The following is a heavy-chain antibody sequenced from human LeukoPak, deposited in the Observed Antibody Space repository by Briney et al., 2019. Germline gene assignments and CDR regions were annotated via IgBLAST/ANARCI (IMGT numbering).Heavy chain of an antibody. V-gene: IGHV5-51*01. D-gene: IGHD6-19*01. CDR1: GYSFSSYW. CDR2: IYPGDSDT. CDR3: ARHHKFSSGLRYFDL. Sequence: GESLKISCKGSGYSFSSYWIAWVRQMPGKGLEWMGIIYPGDSDTRYSPSFQGQVSISADKSVSTAYLQWSSLKASDTAMYYCARHHKFSSGLRYFDLWGRGTLVTVSS. J-gene: IGHJ2*01.